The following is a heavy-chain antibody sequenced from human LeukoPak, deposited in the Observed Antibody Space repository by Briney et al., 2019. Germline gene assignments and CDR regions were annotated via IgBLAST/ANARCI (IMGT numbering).Heavy chain of an antibody. V-gene: IGHV4-61*02. CDR3: ASLRRGSGSYYSNYYFDY. CDR2: IYTSGST. J-gene: IGHJ4*02. Sequence: SQTLSLTCTVSGGSISSGSYYWSWIRQPAGKGLEWIGRIYTSGSTNYNPSLKSRVTISVDRSKNQFSLKLSSVTAADTAVYYCASLRRGSGSYYSNYYFDYWGQGTLVTVSS. CDR1: GGSISSGSYY. D-gene: IGHD3-10*01.